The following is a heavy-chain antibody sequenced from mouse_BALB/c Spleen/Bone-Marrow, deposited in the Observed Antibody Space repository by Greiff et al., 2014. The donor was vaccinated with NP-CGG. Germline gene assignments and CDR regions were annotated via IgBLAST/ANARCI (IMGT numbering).Heavy chain of an antibody. D-gene: IGHD4-1*01. V-gene: IGHV14-3*02. Sequence: VQLQQSGAELVKPGASVKLSCTASGFNIKDTYMHWVKQRPEQGLEWIGRIDPANGNTKYDPKFQGKATITAETSSNTAYLQLSSLTSEDTAVYYCARWGKLGRGYFDVWGAGTTVTVSS. CDR1: GFNIKDTY. CDR2: IDPANGNT. CDR3: ARWGKLGRGYFDV. J-gene: IGHJ1*01.